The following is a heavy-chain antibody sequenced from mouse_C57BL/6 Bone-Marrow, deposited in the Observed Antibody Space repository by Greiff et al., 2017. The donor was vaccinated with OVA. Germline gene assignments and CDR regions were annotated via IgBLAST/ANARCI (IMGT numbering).Heavy chain of an antibody. J-gene: IGHJ3*01. D-gene: IGHD4-1*01. Sequence: EVNVVESGGGLVQPGGSLKLSCAASGFTFSDYYMYWVRQTPEKRLEWVAYISNGGGSTYYPDTVKGRFTISRDNAKNTLYLQMSRLKSEDTAMYYCARLTGTLFAYWGQGTLVTVSA. V-gene: IGHV5-12*01. CDR2: ISNGGGST. CDR3: ARLTGTLFAY. CDR1: GFTFSDYY.